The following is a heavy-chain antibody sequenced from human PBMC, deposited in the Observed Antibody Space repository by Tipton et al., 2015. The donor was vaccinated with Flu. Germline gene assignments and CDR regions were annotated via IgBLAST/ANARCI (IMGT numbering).Heavy chain of an antibody. CDR2: INHSRIT. D-gene: IGHD2/OR15-2a*01. V-gene: IGHV4-34*01. CDR3: AREFSGWFDP. CDR1: GGSFSGYY. J-gene: IGHJ5*02. Sequence: TLSLTCAVYGGSFSGYYWSWIRQPPGKGLEWIGEINHSRITNYNPSLKSRVTISADTSKNQFSLKLSSVTAADTAVYYCAREFSGWFDPWGQGTLVTVSS.